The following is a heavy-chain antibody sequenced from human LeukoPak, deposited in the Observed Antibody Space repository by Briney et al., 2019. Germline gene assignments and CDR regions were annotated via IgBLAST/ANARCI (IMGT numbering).Heavy chain of an antibody. D-gene: IGHD3-22*01. CDR3: AKDRGAYYDSSVFDY. CDR2: ISGSGGST. Sequence: GTLSLTCTVSGGSISSTNYHWGWIRQAPGKGLEWVSAISGSGGSTYYADSVKGRFTISRDNSKNTLYLQMNSPRAEDTAVYYCAKDRGAYYDSSVFDYWGQGTLVTVSS. V-gene: IGHV3-23*01. J-gene: IGHJ4*02. CDR1: GGSISSTNYH.